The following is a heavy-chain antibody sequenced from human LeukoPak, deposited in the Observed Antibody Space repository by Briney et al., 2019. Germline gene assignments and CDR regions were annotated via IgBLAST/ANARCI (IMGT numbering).Heavy chain of an antibody. CDR1: GYTFTGYY. V-gene: IGHV1-2*02. CDR2: INPNSGGT. CDR3: ARDPLHYGDYVDWDY. D-gene: IGHD4-17*01. J-gene: IGHJ4*02. Sequence: ASVKVSCKASGYTFTGYYMHWVRQAPGQGLEWMGWINPNSGGTNYAQKFQGRVTMTRDTSISTAYMELSSLRSEDTAVYYCARDPLHYGDYVDWDYWGQGTLVTVSS.